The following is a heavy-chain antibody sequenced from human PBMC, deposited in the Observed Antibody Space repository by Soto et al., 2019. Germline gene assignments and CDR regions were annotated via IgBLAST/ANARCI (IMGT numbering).Heavy chain of an antibody. V-gene: IGHV1-3*01. J-gene: IGHJ6*02. D-gene: IGHD5-18*01. CDR3: ASSVTEYSYDRLDV. CDR1: GFRFNNYA. CDR2: IHGGNAAT. Sequence: XKRPGASLKVSCKPSGFRFNNYAIHWVRQAPGQRLEWMGWIHGGNAATKYSQKFQGRVTLSRDMSTKTVYMDLSRLSSEDTSLYYCASSVTEYSYDRLDVWGPGTTVTVSS.